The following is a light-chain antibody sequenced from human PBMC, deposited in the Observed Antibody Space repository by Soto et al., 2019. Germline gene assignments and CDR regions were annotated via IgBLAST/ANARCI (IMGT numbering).Light chain of an antibody. Sequence: QSVLTQPPSVSGAPGQRVTISCTGTNSNIGADYNVHWYRQLPGTAPKLLIYGNNHRPSGVPDRFSGSKSGPSASLAITGLQTEDEADYYCQSYDTGLRGMIFGGGTKLTVL. CDR3: QSYDTGLRGMI. CDR1: NSNIGADYN. V-gene: IGLV1-40*01. CDR2: GNN. J-gene: IGLJ2*01.